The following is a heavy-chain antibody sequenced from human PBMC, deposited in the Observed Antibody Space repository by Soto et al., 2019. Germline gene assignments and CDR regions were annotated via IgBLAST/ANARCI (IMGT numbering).Heavy chain of an antibody. CDR2: IYSGGST. CDR1: GFTVSSNY. CDR3: ARDNPTEDAFDT. J-gene: IGHJ3*02. V-gene: IGHV3-53*01. Sequence: GGSLRLSCAASGFTVSSNYMSWVRQAPGKGLEWVSVIYSGGSTYYADSVKGRFTISRDNSKNTLYLQMNSLRAEDTAVYYCARDNPTEDAFDTWGQGTMVTVSS.